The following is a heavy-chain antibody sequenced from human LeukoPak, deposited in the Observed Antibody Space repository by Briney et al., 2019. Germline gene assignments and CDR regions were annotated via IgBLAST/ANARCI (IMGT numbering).Heavy chain of an antibody. CDR2: INHSGST. V-gene: IGHV4-34*01. D-gene: IGHD3-10*01. J-gene: IGHJ3*01. CDR1: GGSFSGYY. CDR3: ARGSPFGNPHV. Sequence: PSETLSLTCAVYGGSFSGYYWSWIRQPPGKGLEWIGEINHSGSTNYNPSLKSRVTISVDTSENQFSLKLSSVTAADTAVYYCARGSPFGNPHVWGQGTMVTVSS.